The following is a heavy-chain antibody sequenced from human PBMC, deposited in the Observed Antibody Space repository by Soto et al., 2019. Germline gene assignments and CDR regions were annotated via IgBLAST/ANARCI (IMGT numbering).Heavy chain of an antibody. D-gene: IGHD2-15*01. V-gene: IGHV1-18*01. CDR1: GYTFTSYG. CDR3: AREVVVAATHYGMDV. CDR2: ISAYNGNT. J-gene: IGHJ6*02. Sequence: QVQLVQSGAEVKKPGASVKVSCKASGYTFTSYGISWVRQAPGQGLERMGWISAYNGNTNYAQKLQGRVTMTTDTSMSTAYMELRSLRSDDTAVYYCAREVVVAATHYGMDVWGQGTTVTVSS.